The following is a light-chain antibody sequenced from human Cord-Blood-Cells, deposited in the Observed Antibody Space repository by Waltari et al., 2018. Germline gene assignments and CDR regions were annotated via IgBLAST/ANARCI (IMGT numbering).Light chain of an antibody. CDR3: QQRSNWPPVFT. CDR1: QSVSSY. J-gene: IGKJ3*01. V-gene: IGKV3-11*01. CDR2: DAS. Sequence: EIVLTQSPATLSLSPGERATLSCRASQSVSSYLAWYQQKPGQPPRLLIYDASNRATRIPARFSGSGSETDCTLSISSLELEDFAVYYYQQRSNWPPVFTFGPGTKVDIK.